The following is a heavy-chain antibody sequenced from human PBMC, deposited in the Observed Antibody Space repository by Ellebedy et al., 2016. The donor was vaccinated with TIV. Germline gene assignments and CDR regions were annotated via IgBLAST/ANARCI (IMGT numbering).Heavy chain of an antibody. CDR2: INPSAGST. CDR1: GYTFTSYY. J-gene: IGHJ4*02. Sequence: ASVKVSCKASGYTFTSYYMYWVRQAPGQGLEWMGIINPSAGSTNYAQKFQGRVTMPRDTSTSTVYMALSSLRSEDTAVYYCARGDNYYYDSSGYYYTYWGQGTLVTVSS. CDR3: ARGDNYYYDSSGYYYTY. D-gene: IGHD3-22*01. V-gene: IGHV1-46*01.